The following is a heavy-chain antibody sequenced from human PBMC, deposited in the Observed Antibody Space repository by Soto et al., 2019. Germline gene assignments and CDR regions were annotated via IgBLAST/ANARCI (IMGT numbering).Heavy chain of an antibody. D-gene: IGHD4-17*01. CDR3: ARDDYGDYCFDD. CDR2: ISYDGSNK. V-gene: IGHV3-30-3*01. J-gene: IGHJ4*02. Sequence: GGSLRLSCAASGFTFSSYDMHWVRQAPGKGLEWVAGISYDGSNKYYAESVKARFTISRDNPKNTLYLQMNSLRPEDTAVYYCARDDYGDYCFDDWGQGTLVT. CDR1: GFTFSSYD.